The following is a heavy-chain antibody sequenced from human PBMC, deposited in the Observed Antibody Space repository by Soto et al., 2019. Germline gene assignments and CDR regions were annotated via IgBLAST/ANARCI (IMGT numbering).Heavy chain of an antibody. V-gene: IGHV1-69*01. CDR1: GGTFSSYA. CDR3: ARLYCSGGSCYSEGWFDP. J-gene: IGHJ5*02. CDR2: IIPIFGTA. Sequence: QVQLVQSGAEVQKPGSSVKVSCKASGGTFSSYAISWVRQAPGQGLEWMGGIIPIFGTANYAQKFQGRVTITADESTSTAYMELSSLRSEDTAVYYCARLYCSGGSCYSEGWFDPWGQGTLVTVSS. D-gene: IGHD2-15*01.